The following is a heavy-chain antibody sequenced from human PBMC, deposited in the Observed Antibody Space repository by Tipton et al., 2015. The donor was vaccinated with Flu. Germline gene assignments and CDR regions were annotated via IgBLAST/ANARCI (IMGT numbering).Heavy chain of an antibody. J-gene: IGHJ6*03. CDR1: GGSISSYY. V-gene: IGHV4-4*07. D-gene: IGHD4-11*01. CDR2: IYSSGST. Sequence: TLSLTCSVSGGSISSYYWSWIRQPAGKGLEWIGRIYSSGSTNYNPSLKSRVAMSVDTSKNQFSLNLSSMTAADTAVYYCAREAIDYSNYNTYYYYYYYMDVWGKGTTVTVSS. CDR3: AREAIDYSNYNTYYYYYYYMDV.